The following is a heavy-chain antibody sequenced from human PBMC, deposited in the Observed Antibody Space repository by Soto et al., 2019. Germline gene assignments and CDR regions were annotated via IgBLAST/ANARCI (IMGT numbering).Heavy chain of an antibody. Sequence: EASVKVSCKASGYTFTDYAMHWVRQAPGQRLEWMGWINAANDNTKYSQKFQDRVTITRDTSASTAYMELSSLKSEDTAVYYCARGVVGATTSRLDYWGQGTLVTVSS. CDR1: GYTFTDYA. J-gene: IGHJ4*02. CDR2: INAANDNT. D-gene: IGHD1-26*01. V-gene: IGHV1-3*01. CDR3: ARGVVGATTSRLDY.